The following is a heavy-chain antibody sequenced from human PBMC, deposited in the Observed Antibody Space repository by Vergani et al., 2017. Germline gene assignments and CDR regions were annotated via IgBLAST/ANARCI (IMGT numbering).Heavy chain of an antibody. CDR1: GGTFSSYA. J-gene: IGHJ4*02. CDR3: ASPRFDYGGNSGLDY. D-gene: IGHD4-23*01. Sequence: QVQLVQSGAEVKKPGSSVKVSCKASGGTFSSYAISWVRQAPGQGVEWMGGIIPIFGTANYAQKFQGRVTFTADESTSTAYMELSSLRSEDTAVYYCASPRFDYGGNSGLDYWGQGTLVTVSS. V-gene: IGHV1-69*01. CDR2: IIPIFGTA.